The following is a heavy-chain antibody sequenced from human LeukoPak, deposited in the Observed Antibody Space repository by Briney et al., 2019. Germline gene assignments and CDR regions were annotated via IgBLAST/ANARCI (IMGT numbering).Heavy chain of an antibody. CDR1: GFTFSSYW. J-gene: IGHJ5*02. D-gene: IGHD6-6*01. CDR2: IKQDGSEK. V-gene: IGHV3-7*01. CDR3: RRHPMSSSSSGWFAP. Sequence: GGSLRLSCAASGFTFSSYWMSWVRQAPGKGLEWVANIKQDGSEKYYVDSVKGRFTISRDNAKNSLYLQMNSLRAEDTAVYYCRRHPMSSSSSGWFAPWGQGTLVTVSS.